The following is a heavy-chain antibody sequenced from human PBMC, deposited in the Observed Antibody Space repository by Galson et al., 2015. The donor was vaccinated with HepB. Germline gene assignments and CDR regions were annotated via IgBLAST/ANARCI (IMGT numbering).Heavy chain of an antibody. D-gene: IGHD5-12*01. V-gene: IGHV3-23*01. J-gene: IGHJ6*03. CDR2: ISGGGGNT. CDR3: ATQVDLHYYHNYIDV. CDR1: EFTFSSFA. Sequence: SLRPSCAASEFTFSSFAMSWVRQAPGKGLEWVSGISGGGGNTNYAQSVKGRFTISRDNSMDTLYLEMNTLRVEDTAVYYCATQVDLHYYHNYIDVWGKGTTVTVSS.